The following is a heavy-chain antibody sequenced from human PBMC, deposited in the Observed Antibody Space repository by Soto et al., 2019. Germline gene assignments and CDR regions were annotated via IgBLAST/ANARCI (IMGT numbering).Heavy chain of an antibody. CDR1: SGSSSSSNW. CDR2: IYHSGST. V-gene: IGHV4-4*02. J-gene: IGHJ4*02. Sequence: SETLSLTCAVSSGSSSSSNWWSWVRQPPGKGLEWIGEIYHSGSTNYNPSLKSRVTISVDKSKNQFSLKLSSVTAADTAVYYCARNPSYGDYFDYWGQGTLVTVSS. D-gene: IGHD4-17*01. CDR3: ARNPSYGDYFDY.